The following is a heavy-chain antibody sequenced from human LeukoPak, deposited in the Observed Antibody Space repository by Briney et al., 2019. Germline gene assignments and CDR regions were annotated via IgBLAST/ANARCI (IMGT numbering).Heavy chain of an antibody. CDR1: GFTFDDYG. D-gene: IGHD4-17*01. V-gene: IGHV3-23*01. Sequence: GGSLRLSCAASGFTFDDYGMSWVRQAPGKGLEWVSAISGSGGSTYHADSVKGRFTISRDNSKNTLYLQMNSLRAEDTAVYYCAKSHGDYYYYYGMDVWGQGTTVTVSS. J-gene: IGHJ6*02. CDR2: ISGSGGST. CDR3: AKSHGDYYYYYGMDV.